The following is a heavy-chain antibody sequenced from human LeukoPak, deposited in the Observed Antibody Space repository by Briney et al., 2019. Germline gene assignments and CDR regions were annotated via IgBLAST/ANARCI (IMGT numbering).Heavy chain of an antibody. CDR1: GFTFSSYA. Sequence: GGSLRLSCAASGFTFSSYAMHWVRQAPGKGLEWAAVISYDGSNKYYADSVKGRFTISRDNSKNTLYLQMNSLRAEDTAVYYCARAYYYGMDVWGQGTTVTVSS. V-gene: IGHV3-30*04. J-gene: IGHJ6*02. CDR3: ARAYYYGMDV. CDR2: ISYDGSNK.